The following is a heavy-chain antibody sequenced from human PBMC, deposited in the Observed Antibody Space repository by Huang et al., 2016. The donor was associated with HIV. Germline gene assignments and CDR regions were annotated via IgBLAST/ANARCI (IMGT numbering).Heavy chain of an antibody. CDR1: GFTFRSYW. CDR2: IKQEGSER. Sequence: EVDLVQSGGGLVQPGRSLRLSCVGSGFTFRSYWMNWVRQPPGRGREWVATIKQEGSERFYVDSVRGRFAISRDNANDSLSLQLNSLKGEDSAIYFCTRGFRAKPGDYWGQGSLVTVSS. J-gene: IGHJ4*02. CDR3: TRGFRAKPGDY. V-gene: IGHV3-7*01.